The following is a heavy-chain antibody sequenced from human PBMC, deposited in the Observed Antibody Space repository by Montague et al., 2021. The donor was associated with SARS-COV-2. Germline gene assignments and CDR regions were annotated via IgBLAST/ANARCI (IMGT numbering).Heavy chain of an antibody. CDR3: ARESLHLTGYYNDYFDY. Sequence: TLSLTCTVSGGSISSGSYYWNWIRQPAGEGLEWIGRIYTSGXTXYXXXXKXRVTISVDTSKNQFSLKLSSVTAADTAVYYCARESLHLTGYYNDYFDYWGQGTLVTVSS. CDR2: IYTSGXT. V-gene: IGHV4-61*02. J-gene: IGHJ4*02. D-gene: IGHD3-9*01. CDR1: GGSISSGSYY.